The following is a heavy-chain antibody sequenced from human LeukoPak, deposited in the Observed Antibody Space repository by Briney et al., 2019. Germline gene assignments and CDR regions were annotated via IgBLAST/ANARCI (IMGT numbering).Heavy chain of an antibody. CDR2: IIPIFGTA. CDR1: GGTFSSYA. V-gene: IGHV1-69*01. D-gene: IGHD2-2*02. Sequence: SVKVSCKASGGTFSSYAISWVRQAPGQGLEWMGGIIPIFGTANYAQKFQGRVTITADESTSTAYMELSSLRSEDTAAYYCAREAYCSSTSCYTLAFDIWGQGTMVTVSS. J-gene: IGHJ3*02. CDR3: AREAYCSSTSCYTLAFDI.